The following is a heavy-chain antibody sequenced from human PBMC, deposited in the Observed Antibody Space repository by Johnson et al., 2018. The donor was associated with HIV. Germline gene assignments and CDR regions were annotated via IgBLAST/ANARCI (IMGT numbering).Heavy chain of an antibody. Sequence: VLLVESGGGVVQPGRSLRLSCAASGFTFSSYAMHWVRQAPGKGLEWVAVISYDGSNKYYADSVKGRFTISRDNSKNTLYLQMNSLRAEDTAVHYCARVLGEYAFDIWGQGTMVTVSS. CDR2: ISYDGSNK. CDR1: GFTFSSYA. V-gene: IGHV3-30-3*01. CDR3: ARVLGEYAFDI. D-gene: IGHD3-16*01. J-gene: IGHJ3*02.